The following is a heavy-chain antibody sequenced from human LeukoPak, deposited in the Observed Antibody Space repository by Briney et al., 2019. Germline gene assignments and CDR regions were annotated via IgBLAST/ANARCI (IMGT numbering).Heavy chain of an antibody. CDR2: IKQDGSEK. Sequence: PGGSLRLSCAASGFTFSSYWMSWVRQAPGKGLEWVANIKQDGSEKYYVDSVKGRFTISRDNAKNSLYLQMNSLRAEDTAVYYCASYCSSTSCYSFYAFDIWGQGTMVTVSS. CDR1: GFTFSSYW. J-gene: IGHJ3*02. D-gene: IGHD2-2*01. V-gene: IGHV3-7*01. CDR3: ASYCSSTSCYSFYAFDI.